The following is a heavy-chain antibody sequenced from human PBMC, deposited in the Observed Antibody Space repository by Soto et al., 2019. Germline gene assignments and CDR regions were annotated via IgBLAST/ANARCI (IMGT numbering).Heavy chain of an antibody. CDR2: IYNSGST. Sequence: PSETLSLTCSVSGDSVSSGDYYWSWIRQSPGKGLEWIGYIYNSGSTVYSPSLKSRVTISVDTSKNQLSLKLSSVTAADTAAYYCVRASGTWYHFAHWGQGTQVTVSS. D-gene: IGHD6-13*01. CDR3: VRASGTWYHFAH. V-gene: IGHV4-61*08. CDR1: GDSVSSGDYY. J-gene: IGHJ4*02.